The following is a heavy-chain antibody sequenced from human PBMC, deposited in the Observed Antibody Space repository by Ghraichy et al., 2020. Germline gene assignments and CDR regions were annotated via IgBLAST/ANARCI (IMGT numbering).Heavy chain of an antibody. Sequence: GGSLRLSCAASGFTVSSNYMNWVRQAPGKGLEWVSVIYSSGSTYYADSVKGRFTISRDNSKNTLVLQMNSLRADDMAVYYCARDSTAAGLARGYFDSWGQGTLVTVSS. J-gene: IGHJ4*02. CDR3: ARDSTAAGLARGYFDS. CDR2: IYSSGST. D-gene: IGHD6-13*01. CDR1: GFTVSSNY. V-gene: IGHV3-66*01.